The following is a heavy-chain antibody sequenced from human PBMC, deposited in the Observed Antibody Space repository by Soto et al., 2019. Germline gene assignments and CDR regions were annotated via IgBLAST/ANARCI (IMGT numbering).Heavy chain of an antibody. D-gene: IGHD6-19*01. V-gene: IGHV3-30*18. CDR3: AKDIMVAGYGYYYGMDV. CDR1: GFTFSSYG. CDR2: ISYDGSNK. J-gene: IGHJ6*02. Sequence: QVQLVESGGGVVQPGRSLRLSCAASGFTFSSYGMHWVRQAPGKGLEWVAVISYDGSNKYYADSVKGRFTISRDNSKNTLYLQMNSLRAEDTAVYYCAKDIMVAGYGYYYGMDVWGQGTTVTVSS.